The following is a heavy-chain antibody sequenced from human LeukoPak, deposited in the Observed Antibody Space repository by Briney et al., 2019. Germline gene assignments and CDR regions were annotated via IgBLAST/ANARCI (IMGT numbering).Heavy chain of an antibody. Sequence: GGSLRLSCAASGFTFDDHGMSWVRQAPGKGLEWVSGINWNGGSTGYADSVKGRFTISRDNAKNSLYLQMNSLRAEDTALYYCAREAVILYSTSFDYWGQGTLVTVSS. D-gene: IGHD2-15*01. J-gene: IGHJ4*02. CDR2: INWNGGST. CDR1: GFTFDDHG. CDR3: AREAVILYSTSFDY. V-gene: IGHV3-20*04.